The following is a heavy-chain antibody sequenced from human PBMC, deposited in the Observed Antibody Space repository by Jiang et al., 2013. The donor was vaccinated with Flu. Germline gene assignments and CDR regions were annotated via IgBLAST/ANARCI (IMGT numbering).Heavy chain of an antibody. V-gene: IGHV1-69*04. CDR1: GGTFSSYA. CDR3: ARATLNDYYDSSGYSPSYGMDV. J-gene: IGHJ6*02. D-gene: IGHD3-22*01. Sequence: GAEVKKPGSSVKVSCKASGGTFSSYAISWVRQAPGQGLEWMGGIIPILGIANYAQKFQGRVTITADKSTSTAYMELSSLRSEDTAVYYCARATLNDYYDSSGYSPSYGMDVWGQGTTVTVSS. CDR2: IIPILGIA.